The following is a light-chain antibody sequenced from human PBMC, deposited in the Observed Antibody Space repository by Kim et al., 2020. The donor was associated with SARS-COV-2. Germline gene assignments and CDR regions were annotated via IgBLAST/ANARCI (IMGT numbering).Light chain of an antibody. CDR3: AAWDDRVSGRV. CDR2: RTN. J-gene: IGLJ3*02. V-gene: IGLV1-47*01. CDR1: SSNIEKNY. Sequence: GKRVTIACSGSSSNIEKNYVYWYQQVPGTAPKVLIYRTNQRPSGVPDRFSGSKSGTSASLAISGLRSEDEADYYCAAWDDRVSGRVFGGGTQLTVL.